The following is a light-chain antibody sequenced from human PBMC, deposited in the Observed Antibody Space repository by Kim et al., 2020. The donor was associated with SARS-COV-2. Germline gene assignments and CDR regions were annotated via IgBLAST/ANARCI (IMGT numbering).Light chain of an antibody. CDR2: QDN. V-gene: IGLV3-1*01. J-gene: IGLJ2*01. CDR3: QVWDNSLGV. CDR1: NLQFKY. Sequence: SYELTQPPSVSVSTGETATISCTGDNLQFKYVCWYQRTAGHSPVLVLYQDNKRPSGIPERFSGSNSGNTATLTISGTQAMDEADYYCQVWDNSLGVFGAGTQLTVL.